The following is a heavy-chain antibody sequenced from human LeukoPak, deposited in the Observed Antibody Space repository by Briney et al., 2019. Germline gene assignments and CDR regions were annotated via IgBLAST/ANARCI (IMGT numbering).Heavy chain of an antibody. V-gene: IGHV3-11*04. CDR3: AELGITMIGGV. D-gene: IGHD3-10*02. J-gene: IGHJ6*04. CDR2: ISSSGSTI. CDR1: VFTFSDYY. Sequence: GGSLRLSCAPSVFTFSDYYMSWLRPPPARGLEWVSYISSSGSTIYYADSVKGRFTISRDNAKNSLYLQMNSLRAEDTAVYYCAELGITMIGGVWGKGTTVTISS.